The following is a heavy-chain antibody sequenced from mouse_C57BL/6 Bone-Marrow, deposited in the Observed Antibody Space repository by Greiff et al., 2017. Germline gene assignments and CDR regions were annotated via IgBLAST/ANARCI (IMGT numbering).Heavy chain of an antibody. J-gene: IGHJ1*03. V-gene: IGHV1-69*01. CDR1: GYTFTSYW. CDR3: ARSTTVVDWYFDG. CDR2: IDPSDSYT. Sequence: QVQLKQPGAELVMPGASVKLSCKASGYTFTSYWMHWVKQRPGQGLEWIGEIDPSDSYTNYNQKFKGKSTLTVDKSSSTAYMQLSSLTSEDSAVYYCARSTTVVDWYFDGWGTGTTVTVSS. D-gene: IGHD1-1*01.